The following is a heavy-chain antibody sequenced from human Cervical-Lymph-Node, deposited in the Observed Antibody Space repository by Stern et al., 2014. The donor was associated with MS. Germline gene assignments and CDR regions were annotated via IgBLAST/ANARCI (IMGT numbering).Heavy chain of an antibody. CDR2: LWYEENKT. J-gene: IGHJ6*02. D-gene: IGHD4-17*01. V-gene: IGHV3-33*04. CDR1: GFTFRYYG. Sequence: QVQLVESGGGVVQPGRSLRLACATSGFTFRYYGMAWVPQAPGKGLEWVALLWYEENKTSYTDSVKGRFTISRDTSKNTLYLQMDNLRAEDTAVYYCARDSRDYLNYYGLDVWGQGTTVTVS. CDR3: ARDSRDYLNYYGLDV.